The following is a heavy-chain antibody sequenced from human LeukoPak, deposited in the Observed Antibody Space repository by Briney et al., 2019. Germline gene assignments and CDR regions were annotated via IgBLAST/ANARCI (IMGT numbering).Heavy chain of an antibody. D-gene: IGHD6-13*01. CDR3: ARDSAGDAFDI. CDR1: GFTFSSYS. J-gene: IGHJ3*02. CDR2: ISSSSSYI. V-gene: IGHV3-21*01. Sequence: GGSLRLSCAASGFTFSSYSMNWVRQAPGKGLEWVSSISSSSSYIYYADSVKGRFTISRDDAKNSLYLQMSSLRAEDTAVYYCARDSAGDAFDIWGQGTMVTVSS.